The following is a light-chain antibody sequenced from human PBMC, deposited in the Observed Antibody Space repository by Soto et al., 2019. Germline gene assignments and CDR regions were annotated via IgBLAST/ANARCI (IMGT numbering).Light chain of an antibody. CDR3: CSYTGSRTVV. Sequence: QSVLTQPASVSGSPGQSVTISCSGTGSGVGSYNFVSWYQHHPGKAPKLLIYQGTQQPSGVSNRFSGSTASLTISGLQAGDEAVYYCCSYTGSRTVVFGGGTKLTVL. CDR2: QGT. CDR1: GSGVGSYNF. V-gene: IGLV2-23*01. J-gene: IGLJ3*02.